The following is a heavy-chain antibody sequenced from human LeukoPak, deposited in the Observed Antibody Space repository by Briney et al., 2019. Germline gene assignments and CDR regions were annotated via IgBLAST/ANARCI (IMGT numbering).Heavy chain of an antibody. J-gene: IGHJ4*02. CDR2: ISAYNGNT. V-gene: IGHV1-18*01. CDR3: ARDGYKKSYFDY. Sequence: GASVKVSCKASGYTFTSYGISWVRQAPGQGLEWMGWISAYNGNTNYAQKLQGRVTMTTDTSTSTVYMELSSLRSEDTAVYYCARDGYKKSYFDYWGQGTLVTVSS. CDR1: GYTFTSYG. D-gene: IGHD5-24*01.